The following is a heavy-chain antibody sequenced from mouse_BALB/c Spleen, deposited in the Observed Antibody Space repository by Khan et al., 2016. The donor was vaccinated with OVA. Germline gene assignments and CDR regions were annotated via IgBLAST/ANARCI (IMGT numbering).Heavy chain of an antibody. CDR2: IWSDGST. J-gene: IGHJ4*01. V-gene: IGHV2-6-1*01. CDR1: GFSLTDYG. D-gene: IGHD2-10*01. Sequence: QVQLKQSGPGLVAPSQSLSITCTISGFSLTDYGVHWVRQPPGRGLEWLVVIWSDGSTTYNSALKSRLSIIKDKSKSQIFLKMNSLQTDDTAMYYCARQPYYHYYIMDYWGQGTSVTVSS. CDR3: ARQPYYHYYIMDY.